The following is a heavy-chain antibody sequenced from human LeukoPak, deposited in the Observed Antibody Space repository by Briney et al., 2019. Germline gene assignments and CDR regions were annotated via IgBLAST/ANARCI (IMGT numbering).Heavy chain of an antibody. J-gene: IGHJ4*02. CDR3: ARGQGRDFDY. Sequence: GGSLRLSCAASGFSFSSYSMNWIRQAPGKGLEWVSSISSSSSYIYYADSVKGRFTVSRDNAKNSLYLQMNSLRAEDTAVYYCARGQGRDFDYWGQGTLVTVSS. CDR1: GFSFSSYS. CDR2: ISSSSSYI. V-gene: IGHV3-21*01.